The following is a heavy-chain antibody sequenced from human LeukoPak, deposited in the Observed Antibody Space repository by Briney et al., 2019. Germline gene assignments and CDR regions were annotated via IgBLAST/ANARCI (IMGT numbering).Heavy chain of an antibody. CDR2: ISSSGSTI. CDR3: VRVGYSYGLDYFDY. Sequence: GGSLRLSCGASGFTFSSYEMNWVRQAPGKGLEWVSYISSSGSTIYYSDSVKGRFTISRDNAKNSLYLQMNSLRAEDTAVYYCVRVGYSYGLDYFDYWGQGNLVTVSS. CDR1: GFTFSSYE. D-gene: IGHD5-18*01. J-gene: IGHJ4*02. V-gene: IGHV3-48*03.